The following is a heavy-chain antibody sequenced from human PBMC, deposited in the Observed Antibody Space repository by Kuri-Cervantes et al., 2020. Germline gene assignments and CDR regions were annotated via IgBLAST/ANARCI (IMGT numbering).Heavy chain of an antibody. V-gene: IGHV3-9*01. Sequence: GGSLRLSCAASGFTFDDYATHWVRQAPGKGLEWVSGISWNSGNIDYADSVKGRFTISRDNAKNSLYLQMNSLRAEDTALYYCAKDRGYYGSGSYYNAAFDIWGQGTMVTVSS. CDR2: ISWNSGNI. J-gene: IGHJ3*02. D-gene: IGHD3-10*01. CDR1: GFTFDDYA. CDR3: AKDRGYYGSGSYYNAAFDI.